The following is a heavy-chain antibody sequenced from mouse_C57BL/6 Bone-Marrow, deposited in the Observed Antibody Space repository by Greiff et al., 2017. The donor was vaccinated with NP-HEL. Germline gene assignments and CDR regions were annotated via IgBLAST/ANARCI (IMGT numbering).Heavy chain of an antibody. D-gene: IGHD1-1*01. CDR1: GYTFTSYT. CDR3: ARPITTVVATGRYFDV. CDR2: INPSSGYT. V-gene: IGHV1-4*01. J-gene: IGHJ1*03. Sequence: QVQLQQSGAELARPGASVKMSCKASGYTFTSYTMHWVKQRPGQGLEWIGYINPSSGYTKYNQKFKDKATLTADKSSSTAYMQLSSLTSEDSAVYYCARPITTVVATGRYFDVWGTGTTVTVSS.